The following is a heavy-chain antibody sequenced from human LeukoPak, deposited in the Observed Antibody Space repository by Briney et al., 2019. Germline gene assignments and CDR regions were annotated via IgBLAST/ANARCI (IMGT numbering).Heavy chain of an antibody. D-gene: IGHD3-10*01. J-gene: IGHJ4*02. CDR3: ARDYGDY. Sequence: NTSETLSLTCTVSGGSISSSTYYWGWIRQSPGKGLEWIGSIYFSGTITYYNPSLKSRVTISADTSKNQFSLKLGSVTAADTAVYYCARDYGDYWGQGTLVTVSS. V-gene: IGHV4-39*07. CDR1: GGSISSSTYY. CDR2: IYFSGTIT.